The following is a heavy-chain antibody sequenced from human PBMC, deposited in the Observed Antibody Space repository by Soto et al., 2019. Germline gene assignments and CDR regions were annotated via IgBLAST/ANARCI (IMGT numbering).Heavy chain of an antibody. CDR3: AKDWSSGYYYFDF. V-gene: IGHV3-23*01. J-gene: IGHJ4*02. D-gene: IGHD3-22*01. Sequence: GGSLRLSCAASGLTFSNYAMSWGRQAPGKGLEWVSVISDSGGSTYYADSVKGRFTISRDNSKHTLYLEMNSLRAEDTAVYYCAKDWSSGYYYFDFSGQ. CDR2: ISDSGGST. CDR1: GLTFSNYA.